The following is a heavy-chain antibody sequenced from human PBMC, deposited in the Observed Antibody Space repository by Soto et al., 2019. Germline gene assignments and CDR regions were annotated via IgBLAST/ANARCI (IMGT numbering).Heavy chain of an antibody. CDR1: GFTFSSYG. D-gene: IGHD4-4*01. J-gene: IGHJ4*02. Sequence: TGGSLRLSCAASGFTFSSYGMHWVRQAPGKGLEWVAVIWYDGSNKYYADSVKGRFTISRDNSKNTLYLQMNSLRAEDTAVYYCARPRYSNYDDSHPGFIDYWGQGTLVTVSS. V-gene: IGHV3-33*01. CDR2: IWYDGSNK. CDR3: ARPRYSNYDDSHPGFIDY.